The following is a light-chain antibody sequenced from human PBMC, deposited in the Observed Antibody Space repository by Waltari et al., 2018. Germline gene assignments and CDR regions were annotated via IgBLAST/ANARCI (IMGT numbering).Light chain of an antibody. J-gene: IGKJ2*03. Sequence: VILTQFPATLSLSPGERATLSCRASQSVGSSVAWYHQNPGQAPRLLIRSASSRATGIPDRFSGSGSGTEFTLTISSLEPEDVGIYHCFQHSSGLSFGQGTEVEI. CDR2: SAS. CDR3: FQHSSGLS. CDR1: QSVGSS. V-gene: IGKV3-11*01.